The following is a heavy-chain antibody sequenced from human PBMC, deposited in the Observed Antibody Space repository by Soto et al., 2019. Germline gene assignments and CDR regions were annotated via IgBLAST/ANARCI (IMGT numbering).Heavy chain of an antibody. CDR3: ARANAGSWGYSHYGLDV. V-gene: IGHV1-46*01. Sequence: QVQLVQSGAEVKKPGASVRVSCKASDYTFTTYYIHWVRQTPGQGLEWMGMINPGGGTTIYAQKCQGRATMTRDTSTSTVHMELSSPRTEDTAVYYCARANAGSWGYSHYGLDVWGQGTTVTVSS. D-gene: IGHD3-10*01. J-gene: IGHJ6*02. CDR1: DYTFTTYY. CDR2: INPGGGTT.